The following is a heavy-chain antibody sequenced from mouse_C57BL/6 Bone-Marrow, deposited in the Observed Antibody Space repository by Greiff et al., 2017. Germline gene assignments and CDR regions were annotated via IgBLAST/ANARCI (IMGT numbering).Heavy chain of an antibody. CDR3: ARGYYGSSSYYYARDY. V-gene: IGHV1-69*01. Sequence: VKLQQPGAELVMPGASVKLSCKASGYTFTSYWMHWVKQRPGQGLEWIGEIDPSDSYTNYNQKFKGKSTLAVDKSSSTAYMQLSSLTSEDSAVYYCARGYYGSSSYYYARDYWGQGTSVTVSS. J-gene: IGHJ4*01. D-gene: IGHD1-1*01. CDR1: GYTFTSYW. CDR2: IDPSDSYT.